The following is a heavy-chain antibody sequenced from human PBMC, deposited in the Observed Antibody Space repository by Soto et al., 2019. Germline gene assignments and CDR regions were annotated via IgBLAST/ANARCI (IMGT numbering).Heavy chain of an antibody. CDR3: ASTDRGYSYGYGGNAFDI. Sequence: PGGSLRLSCAASGFTFSSYAMHWVRQAPGKGLEWVAVISYDGSNKYYADSVKGRFTISRDNSKNTLYLQMNSLRAEDTAVYYCASTDRGYSYGYGGNAFDIWGQGTMVTVSS. CDR1: GFTFSSYA. D-gene: IGHD5-18*01. J-gene: IGHJ3*02. CDR2: ISYDGSNK. V-gene: IGHV3-30-3*01.